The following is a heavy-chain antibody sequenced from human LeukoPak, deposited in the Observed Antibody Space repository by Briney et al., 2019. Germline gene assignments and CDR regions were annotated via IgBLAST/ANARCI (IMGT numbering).Heavy chain of an antibody. CDR3: ARDRVVRGVIKRHQDSRRYNWFDP. Sequence: ASVKVSCKASGYTFTSYYMHWVRQAPGQGLEWMGIINPSGGSTSYAQKFQGRVTMTRDMSTSTVYMELSSLRSEDTAVYYCARDRVVRGVIKRHQDSRRYNWFDPWGQGTLVTVSS. D-gene: IGHD3-10*01. CDR2: INPSGGST. CDR1: GYTFTSYY. V-gene: IGHV1-46*01. J-gene: IGHJ5*02.